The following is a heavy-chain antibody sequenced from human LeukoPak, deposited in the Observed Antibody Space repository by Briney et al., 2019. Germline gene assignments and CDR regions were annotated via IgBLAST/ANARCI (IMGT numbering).Heavy chain of an antibody. D-gene: IGHD3-10*01. CDR1: GGSTSTGDYY. CDR3: ARDISLGGLWFGPPGAFDI. J-gene: IGHJ3*02. V-gene: IGHV4-61*08. Sequence: SETLSLTCIVSGGSTSTGDYYCSWIRQPPGKGLEWIGYIYYSGSTNYNPSLKSRVTISVDTSKNQFSLKLSSVTAADTAVYYCARDISLGGLWFGPPGAFDIWGQGTMVTVSS. CDR2: IYYSGST.